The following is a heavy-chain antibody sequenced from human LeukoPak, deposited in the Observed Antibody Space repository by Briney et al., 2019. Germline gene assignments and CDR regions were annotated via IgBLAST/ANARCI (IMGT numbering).Heavy chain of an antibody. V-gene: IGHV3-33*01. J-gene: IGHJ4*02. CDR1: GFTFSSYG. CDR2: IWSDGSYK. D-gene: IGHD5-24*01. Sequence: PGRSLRLSCAASGFTFSSYGFHRVRQAPGKGLEWVAVIWSDGSYKYYADSVKGRFTISRDDSKNTLYLQMNSLRAEDTAVYYCARDFSLQLFDYWGQGTLVTVFS. CDR3: ARDFSLQLFDY.